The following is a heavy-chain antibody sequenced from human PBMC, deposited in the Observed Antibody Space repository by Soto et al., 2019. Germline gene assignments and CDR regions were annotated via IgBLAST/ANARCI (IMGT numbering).Heavy chain of an antibody. CDR3: AKDRHPDGIWTFDY. CDR2: INGGGGTT. J-gene: IGHJ4*02. D-gene: IGHD3-9*01. Sequence: EVQLLESGGHLIPPGESLRLSCAASGFSFSGYTMNWVRQAQGKGLEWISGINGGGGTTYYADSVKGRFTISRDDSKNILYLQMNSPRAEDTAIYYCAKDRHPDGIWTFDYWGRGTLVTVSS. CDR1: GFSFSGYT. V-gene: IGHV3-23*01.